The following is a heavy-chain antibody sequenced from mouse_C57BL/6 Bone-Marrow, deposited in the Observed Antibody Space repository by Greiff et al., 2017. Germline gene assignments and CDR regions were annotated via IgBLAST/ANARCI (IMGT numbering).Heavy chain of an antibody. CDR1: GYTFTDYE. D-gene: IGHD1-1*01. V-gene: IGHV1-15*01. J-gene: IGHJ3*01. CDR2: IDPETGGT. Sequence: VQRVESGAELVRPGASVTLSCKASGYTFTDYEMHWVKQTPVHGLEWIGAIDPETGGTAYNQKFKGKAILTADKSSSTAYMELRSLTSEDSAVYYCTRWLLLRWVFAYWGQGTLVTVSA. CDR3: TRWLLLRWVFAY.